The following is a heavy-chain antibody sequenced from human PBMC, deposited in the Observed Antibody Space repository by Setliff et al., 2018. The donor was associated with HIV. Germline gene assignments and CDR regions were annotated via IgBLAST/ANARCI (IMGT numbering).Heavy chain of an antibody. CDR1: GFTFNHYA. J-gene: IGHJ4*02. Sequence: SVKVSCKASGFTFNHYALSWVRQAPGQRPEWMGGTNPQSDIANYAQRFQGRVTITADHSTTTTYMELTSLRADDTAVYYCAREPAGSGSGSFGFWGQGTLVTVSS. CDR3: AREPAGSGSGSFGF. V-gene: IGHV1-69*10. CDR2: TNPQSDIA. D-gene: IGHD3-10*01.